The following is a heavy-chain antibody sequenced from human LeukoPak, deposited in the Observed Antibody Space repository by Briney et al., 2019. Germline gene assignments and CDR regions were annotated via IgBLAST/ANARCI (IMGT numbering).Heavy chain of an antibody. CDR2: INPSGGST. J-gene: IGHJ4*02. CDR3: ARGGNVDTAMVPLFDY. CDR1: GYTFTSYY. V-gene: IGHV1-46*01. D-gene: IGHD5-18*01. Sequence: ASVKVSCKASGYTFTSYYMHWVRQAPGQGLEWMGIINPSGGSTSYAQKFRGRVTMTRDTSTSTVYMELSSLRSEDTAVYYCARGGNVDTAMVPLFDYWGQGTLVTVSS.